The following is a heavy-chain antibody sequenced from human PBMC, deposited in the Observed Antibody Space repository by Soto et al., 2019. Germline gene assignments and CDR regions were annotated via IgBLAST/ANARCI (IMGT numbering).Heavy chain of an antibody. D-gene: IGHD6-13*01. J-gene: IGHJ5*02. Sequence: GALRLSCAASGFTFSSYAMSWVRQSPGKGLESVSTISGSGGSAYYADSMKGRLTISRDNSKNTVYLQINSLRADDTAVYYCARSWAAAGNNIRGFWFDPWGQGTLVTVSS. CDR2: ISGSGGSA. CDR1: GFTFSSYA. V-gene: IGHV3-23*01. CDR3: ARSWAAAGNNIRGFWFDP.